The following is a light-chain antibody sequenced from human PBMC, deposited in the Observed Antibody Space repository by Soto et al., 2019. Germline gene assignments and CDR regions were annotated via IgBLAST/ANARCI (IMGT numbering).Light chain of an antibody. V-gene: IGLV2-14*01. CDR3: SSYTGDNTWM. J-gene: IGLJ3*02. CDR1: SSDIGAYKY. Sequence: QSALTQPASVSGSPGQPITISCSGTSSDIGAYKYVSWYQQHPGKVPKLMIYEVNNRPSGVSDRFSGSKSGNTASLTISGLQAEDEADYYCSSYTGDNTWMFGGGTKLTDL. CDR2: EVN.